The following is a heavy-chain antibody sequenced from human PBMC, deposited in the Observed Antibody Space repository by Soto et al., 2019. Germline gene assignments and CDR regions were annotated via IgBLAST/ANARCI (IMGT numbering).Heavy chain of an antibody. Sequence: PSETLSLTCTVSGVSISSGGYYWSWIRQHPGKGLEWIGNIYYSGRTYYNPSLKSRVILSVDTSKNHFSLTLRSVTAADSAMYYCASVSGGECEYYFDIWCQGALVAVSS. CDR3: ASVSGGECEYYFDI. D-gene: IGHD2-21*01. CDR2: IYYSGRT. J-gene: IGHJ4*02. CDR1: GVSISSGGYY. V-gene: IGHV4-31*03.